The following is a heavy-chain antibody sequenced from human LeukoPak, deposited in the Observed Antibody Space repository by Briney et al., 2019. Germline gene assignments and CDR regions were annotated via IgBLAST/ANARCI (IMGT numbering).Heavy chain of an antibody. D-gene: IGHD2-2*01. CDR3: ASRRRNIVVVPHGAFDI. V-gene: IGHV4-61*02. Sequence: SETLSLTCTVSGGSISSGSYYWSWIRQPAGKGLEWIGRIYTSGSTNYNPSLKSRVTISVDTSKNQFSLKLSSVTAADTAVYYCASRRRNIVVVPHGAFDIWGQGTMVTVSS. J-gene: IGHJ3*02. CDR2: IYTSGST. CDR1: GGSISSGSYY.